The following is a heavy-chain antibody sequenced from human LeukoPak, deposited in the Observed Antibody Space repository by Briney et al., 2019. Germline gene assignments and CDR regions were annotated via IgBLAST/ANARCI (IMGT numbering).Heavy chain of an antibody. D-gene: IGHD2-15*01. V-gene: IGHV3-23*01. CDR3: ATDRKAYGS. Sequence: GGSLRLSCAASGLTFSNSAMSWVRQAPGEGLEWVSAISGSGGTTYYADSVKGRFTISRDNSKNTLYLQMNSLRAEDTVVFYCATDRKAYGSWGQGTLVTVSS. CDR1: GLTFSNSA. CDR2: ISGSGGTT. J-gene: IGHJ4*02.